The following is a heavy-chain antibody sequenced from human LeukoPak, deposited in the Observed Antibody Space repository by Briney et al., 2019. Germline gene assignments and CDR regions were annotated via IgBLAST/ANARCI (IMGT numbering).Heavy chain of an antibody. CDR2: IIPIFGTA. D-gene: IGHD5-18*01. CDR3: ARGGDTAMVTPFDY. V-gene: IGHV1-69*05. CDR1: GGTFSSYA. Sequence: PVKVSCKASGGTFSSYAISWVRQAPGQGLEWMGRIIPIFGTANYAQKFQGRVTITTDESTSTAYMELSSLRSEDTAVYYCARGGDTAMVTPFDYWGQGTLVTVSS. J-gene: IGHJ4*02.